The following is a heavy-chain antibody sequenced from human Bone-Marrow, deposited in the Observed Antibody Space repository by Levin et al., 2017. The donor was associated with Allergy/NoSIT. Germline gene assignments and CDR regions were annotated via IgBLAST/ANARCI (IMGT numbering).Heavy chain of an antibody. J-gene: IGHJ5*02. Sequence: SQTLSLTCAISGDSFSSNSAAWNWIRQSPSRGLEWLGRTYYRSKWYNDYAVSVKSRITINPDTSKNQFSLQLNSVTPEDTAVYYCARGGYSSGWGKFDPWGQGTLVTVSS. CDR1: GDSFSSNSAA. D-gene: IGHD6-19*01. CDR2: TYYRSKWYN. CDR3: ARGGYSSGWGKFDP. V-gene: IGHV6-1*01.